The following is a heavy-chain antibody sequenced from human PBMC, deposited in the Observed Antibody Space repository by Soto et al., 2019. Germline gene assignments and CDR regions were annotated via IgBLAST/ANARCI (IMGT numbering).Heavy chain of an antibody. CDR3: ARDRAVVVTAGYFDY. J-gene: IGHJ4*02. CDR2: IKQDGSEK. D-gene: IGHD2-21*02. V-gene: IGHV3-7*01. Sequence: GESLKISCAASGFTFSSYWMSWVRQAPGKGLEWVANIKQDGSEKYYVDSVKGRFTISRDNAKNSLYLQMNSLRAEDTAVYYCARDRAVVVTAGYFDYWGQGTLVTVSS. CDR1: GFTFSSYW.